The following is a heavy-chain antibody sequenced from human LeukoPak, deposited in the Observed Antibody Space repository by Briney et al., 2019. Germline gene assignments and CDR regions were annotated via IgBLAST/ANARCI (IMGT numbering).Heavy chain of an antibody. D-gene: IGHD6-6*01. J-gene: IGHJ4*02. V-gene: IGHV1-2*02. CDR2: INPNSGGT. CDR1: GYTFTGYY. CDR3: ARMEYSSSSGATSLDY. Sequence: ASVKVSCKASGYTFTGYYMHWVRQAPGQGLEWMGWINPNSGGTNYAQKFQGRVTMTRDTSISTAYMELSRLRPDDTAVYYCARMEYSSSSGATSLDYWGQGTLVTVSS.